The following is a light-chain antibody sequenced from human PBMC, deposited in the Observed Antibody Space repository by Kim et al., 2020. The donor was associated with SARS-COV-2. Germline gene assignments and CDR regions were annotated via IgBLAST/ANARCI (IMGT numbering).Light chain of an antibody. CDR1: SSDVGSNNL. CDR2: ESS. Sequence: QSVLTQPPSVSGSPGQWITISCTGTSSDVGSNNLDSWYQQHPGKAPKLLIYESSKRPSGVSHRFSGSKSGNTASLTISGLQAEDEAEYFSSSCDGSKILVVFGGGTQLTVL. J-gene: IGLJ2*01. V-gene: IGLV2-23*01. CDR3: SSCDGSKILVV.